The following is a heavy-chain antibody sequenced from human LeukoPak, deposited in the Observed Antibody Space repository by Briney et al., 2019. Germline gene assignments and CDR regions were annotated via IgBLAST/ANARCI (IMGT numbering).Heavy chain of an antibody. D-gene: IGHD3-9*01. CDR2: ITSGGDYI. J-gene: IGHJ4*02. V-gene: IGHV3-21*01. Sequence: GGSLRLSCAASGFTLNTFNMNWVRQAPGKGLEWVSSITSGGDYIYYADSVKGRFTTSRDNAKNSLSLQLTSLRVEDTAVYYCARGHYDVLAASYKWTPDYWGQGTLVTVSS. CDR1: GFTLNTFN. CDR3: ARGHYDVLAASYKWTPDY.